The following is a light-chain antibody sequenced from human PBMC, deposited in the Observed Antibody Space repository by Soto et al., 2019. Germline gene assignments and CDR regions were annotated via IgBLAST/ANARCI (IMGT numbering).Light chain of an antibody. Sequence: DIQMTQSPSTLSASVGDRVTITCRASQSISSWLAWYQQKPGKAPKLLIYKASSLESGVPSRFSGSASGTEFTLTISSLQPDDFATDYCQQYNGYPWTFGQGTKVEIK. V-gene: IGKV1-5*03. CDR1: QSISSW. J-gene: IGKJ1*01. CDR2: KAS. CDR3: QQYNGYPWT.